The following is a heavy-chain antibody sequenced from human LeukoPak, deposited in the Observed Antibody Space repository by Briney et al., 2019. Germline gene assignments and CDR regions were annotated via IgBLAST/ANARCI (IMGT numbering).Heavy chain of an antibody. Sequence: SDTLSLTCTVSGGSISSYYWSWIRQPPGKGLGWIGYIYYRGRTNYNPSLKSRVTISLDTSKNQFSLKLSSVTAADTAVYYCARQVVVVPAAARTLYYYMDVWGKGTTVTVSS. V-gene: IGHV4-59*08. CDR3: ARQVVVVPAAARTLYYYMDV. CDR2: IYYRGRT. J-gene: IGHJ6*03. D-gene: IGHD2-2*01. CDR1: GGSISSYY.